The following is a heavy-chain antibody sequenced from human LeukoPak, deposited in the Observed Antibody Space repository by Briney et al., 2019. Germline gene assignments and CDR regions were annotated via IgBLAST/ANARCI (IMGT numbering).Heavy chain of an antibody. Sequence: GGSLRLSCVASGFTLSSYSMSWVRQAPGKGLEWVANIQQDGSEKYYVDSVKGRFTISRDNAKNSLYLQMNSLRAEDTAVYFCARGAIVPLPSAKEPYYFDSWGQGTRVTVSS. D-gene: IGHD2-2*01. CDR3: ARGAIVPLPSAKEPYYFDS. CDR2: IQQDGSEK. J-gene: IGHJ4*02. V-gene: IGHV3-7*03. CDR1: GFTLSSYS.